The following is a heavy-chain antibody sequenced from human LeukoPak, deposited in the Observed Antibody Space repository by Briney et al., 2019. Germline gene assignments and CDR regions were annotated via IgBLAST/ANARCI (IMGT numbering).Heavy chain of an antibody. Sequence: PGRSLRLSCVASGVTFSSYEMDWVRQAPGKGLESISYISGSGTTIYDADSVKGRFTISRDNAKNSVFLQMNSLRAEDTAVYYCASLYGDYGSNWFDPWGQGTLVTVSS. J-gene: IGHJ5*02. CDR3: ASLYGDYGSNWFDP. D-gene: IGHD4-17*01. CDR2: ISGSGTTI. V-gene: IGHV3-48*03. CDR1: GVTFSSYE.